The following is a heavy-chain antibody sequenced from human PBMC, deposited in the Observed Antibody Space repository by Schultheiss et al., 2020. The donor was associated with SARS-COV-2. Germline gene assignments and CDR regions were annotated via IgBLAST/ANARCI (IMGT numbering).Heavy chain of an antibody. Sequence: SQTLSLTCAVYGGSFSGYYWSWIRQPPGKGLEWIGEINHSGSTNYNPSLKSRVTISVDTSKNQFSLKLSSVTAADTAVYYCARQGVGQLWFGAFDIWGQGTMVTVSS. CDR1: GGSFSGYY. D-gene: IGHD5-18*01. CDR2: INHSGST. V-gene: IGHV4-34*01. CDR3: ARQGVGQLWFGAFDI. J-gene: IGHJ3*02.